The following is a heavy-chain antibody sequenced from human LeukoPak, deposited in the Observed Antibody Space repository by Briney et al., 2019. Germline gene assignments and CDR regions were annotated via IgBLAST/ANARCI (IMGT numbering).Heavy chain of an antibody. D-gene: IGHD2-15*01. CDR2: TYISGNT. J-gene: IGHJ4*02. Sequence: PSETLSLTCTVSGVSISGYYWSWIRQPAGKGLEWIGQTYISGNTNYNPSLKSRVTMSGDTSKNQFSLKLSSVTAADTAVYYCVRGGSKAAATFDYWGQGTLVTVSS. CDR3: VRGGSKAAATFDY. CDR1: GVSISGYY. V-gene: IGHV4-4*07.